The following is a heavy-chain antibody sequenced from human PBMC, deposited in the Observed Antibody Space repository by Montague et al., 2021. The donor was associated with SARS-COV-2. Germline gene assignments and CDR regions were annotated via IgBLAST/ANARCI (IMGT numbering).Heavy chain of an antibody. CDR1: GFTFRNHA. D-gene: IGHD6-13*01. J-gene: IGHJ6*02. CDR3: ARDGQAQAPWYLDV. CDR2: IWSNGSNK. Sequence: SLRLSCAASGFTFRNHAIHWVRQAPGKGLEWLSQIWSNGSNKYYVDSVQGRSTISRDDSWNTPYLQMTSLRVEDTAVYYCARDGQAQAPWYLDVWGQGTTVIVSS. V-gene: IGHV3-33*01.